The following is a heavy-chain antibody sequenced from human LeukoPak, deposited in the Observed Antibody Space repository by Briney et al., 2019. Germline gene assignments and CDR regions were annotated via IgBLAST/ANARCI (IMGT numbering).Heavy chain of an antibody. J-gene: IGHJ5*02. Sequence: SVKVSCKASGGTFSSYTISWVRQAPGQGLEWMGGIIPIFGTANYAQKFQGRVTITTDESTSTAYMELSSLRSEDTAVYYCARDNYAGANWFDPWGQGTLVTVSS. CDR1: GGTFSSYT. CDR3: ARDNYAGANWFDP. V-gene: IGHV1-69*05. CDR2: IIPIFGTA. D-gene: IGHD1-7*01.